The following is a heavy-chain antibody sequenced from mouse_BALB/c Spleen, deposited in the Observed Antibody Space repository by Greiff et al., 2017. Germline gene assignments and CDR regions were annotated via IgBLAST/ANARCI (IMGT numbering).Heavy chain of an antibody. Sequence: VQVVESGPGLEAPSQSLSITCTVSGFSLTSYGVHWVRQPPGKGLEWLGVIWAGGSTNYNSALMSRLSISKDNSKSQVFLKMNSLQTDDTAMYYCARDYGSSLWFAYWGQGTLVTVSA. CDR1: GFSLTSYG. V-gene: IGHV2-9*02. J-gene: IGHJ3*01. CDR3: ARDYGSSLWFAY. D-gene: IGHD1-1*01. CDR2: IWAGGST.